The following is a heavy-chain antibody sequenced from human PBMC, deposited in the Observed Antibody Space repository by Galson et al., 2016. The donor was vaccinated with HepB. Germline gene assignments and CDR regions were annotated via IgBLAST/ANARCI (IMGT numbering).Heavy chain of an antibody. D-gene: IGHD4-11*01. Sequence: QSGAEVKQPGKSLKISCKASGNNFRFYRFAWVRQLPGRGLEWMGTIYPDDSNTRYSPSFQGQVIISADNSINTVYLQWSSLKASDTAMYYCARHGDYSNVPYYFDYWGQGTLVTVSS. V-gene: IGHV5-51*01. CDR3: ARHGDYSNVPYYFDY. CDR1: GNNFRFYR. CDR2: IYPDDSNT. J-gene: IGHJ4*02.